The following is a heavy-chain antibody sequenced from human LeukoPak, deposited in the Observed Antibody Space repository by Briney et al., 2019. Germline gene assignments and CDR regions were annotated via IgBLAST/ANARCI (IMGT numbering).Heavy chain of an antibody. CDR3: ARQIGVSIDY. CDR1: RFTFSSFD. CDR2: IRFDGSNK. V-gene: IGHV3-30*02. J-gene: IGHJ4*02. D-gene: IGHD5/OR15-5a*01. Sequence: GGSLRLSCAASRFTFSSFDMHWDRRAPGKGLEWVTFIRFDGSNKYYADSVKGRFTISRDNSKNTLYLQMSSLRPEDTAVYYCARQIGVSIDYWGQGTLVTVSS.